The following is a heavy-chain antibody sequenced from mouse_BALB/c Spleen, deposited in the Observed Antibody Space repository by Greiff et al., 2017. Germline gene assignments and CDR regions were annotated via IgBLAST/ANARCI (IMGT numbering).Heavy chain of an antibody. CDR1: GYTFTDYW. CDR3: ARTGNYRYLYYYAMDY. V-gene: IGHV1-69*01. CDR2: IDTSDSYT. J-gene: IGHJ4*01. Sequence: QVQLQQSGAELVMPGASVKMSCKASGYTFTDYWMHWVKQRPGQGLEWIGAIDTSDSYTSYTQKFKGKATLTVDESSSTAYMQFSSLTSEDSAVYYCARTGNYRYLYYYAMDYWGQGTSVTVSS. D-gene: IGHD2-14*01.